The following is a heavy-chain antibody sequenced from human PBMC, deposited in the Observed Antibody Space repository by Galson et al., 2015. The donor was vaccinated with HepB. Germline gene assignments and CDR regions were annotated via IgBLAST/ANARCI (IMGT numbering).Heavy chain of an antibody. Sequence: SLRLSCAASGFTFSSYWMSWVRQAPGKGLEWVANIKQDGSEKYYVDSVKGRFTISRDNAKNSLYLQMNSLRAEDTAVYYCARSPSCYTGLHCWFDPWGQGTLVTVSS. J-gene: IGHJ5*02. CDR2: IKQDGSEK. CDR3: ARSPSCYTGLHCWFDP. D-gene: IGHD2-2*02. CDR1: GFTFSSYW. V-gene: IGHV3-7*01.